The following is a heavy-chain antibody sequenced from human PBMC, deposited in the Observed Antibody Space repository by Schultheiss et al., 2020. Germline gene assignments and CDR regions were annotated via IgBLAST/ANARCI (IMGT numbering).Heavy chain of an antibody. Sequence: SETLSLTCTVSGGSISSGYYWGWIRQPPGKGLEWIGSIYHSGSTNYNPSLKSRVTISVDTSKNQFSLKLSSVTAADTAVYYCARVGATFDYWGQGTLVTVSS. CDR1: GGSISSGYY. V-gene: IGHV4-38-2*02. D-gene: IGHD1-26*01. J-gene: IGHJ4*02. CDR3: ARVGATFDY. CDR2: IYHSGST.